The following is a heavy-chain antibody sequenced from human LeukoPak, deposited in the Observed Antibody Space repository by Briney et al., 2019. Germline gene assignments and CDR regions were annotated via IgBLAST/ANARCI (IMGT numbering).Heavy chain of an antibody. V-gene: IGHV4-38-2*02. CDR3: AREEWEQDFDY. Sequence: SETLSLTCTVSGYSISSGYYWGWIRQPPGKGLEWIGSIYHSGSTYYNPSLKSRVTISVDTSKNQSSLKLSSVTAADTAVYYCAREEWEQDFDYWGQGTLVTVSS. J-gene: IGHJ4*02. CDR2: IYHSGST. CDR1: GYSISSGYY. D-gene: IGHD1-26*01.